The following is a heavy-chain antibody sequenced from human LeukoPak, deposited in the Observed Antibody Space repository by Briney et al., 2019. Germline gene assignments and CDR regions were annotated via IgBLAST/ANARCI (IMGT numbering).Heavy chain of an antibody. CDR3: ARGYSYGPYRGYFDY. D-gene: IGHD5-18*01. V-gene: IGHV1-46*01. CDR1: GYTLTELS. Sequence: ASVKVSCKVSGYTLTELSMHWVRQAPGQGLEWMGIINPSGGSTSYAQKFQGRVTMTRDTSTSTVYMELSSLRSEDTAMYNCARGYSYGPYRGYFDYWGQGTLVPVSS. CDR2: INPSGGST. J-gene: IGHJ4*02.